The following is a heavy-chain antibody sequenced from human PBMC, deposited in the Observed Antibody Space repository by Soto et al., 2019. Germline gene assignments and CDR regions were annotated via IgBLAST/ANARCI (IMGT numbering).Heavy chain of an antibody. D-gene: IGHD3-9*01. CDR2: IYYIGST. CDR1: GGSISSSSYY. J-gene: IGHJ4*02. V-gene: IGHV4-39*01. CDR3: ARISVTGSKYFDY. Sequence: PSETLSLTCTVSGGSISSSSYYWGWIRQPPGKVLEWIGTIYYIGSTYYNPSLKSRLSLSVDTSKNQFSLKLSSVTAADTAVYYCARISVTGSKYFDYWGQGTLVTVSS.